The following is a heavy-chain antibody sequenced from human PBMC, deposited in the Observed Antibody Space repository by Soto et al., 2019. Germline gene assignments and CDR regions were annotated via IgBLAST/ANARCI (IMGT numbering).Heavy chain of an antibody. J-gene: IGHJ4*02. D-gene: IGHD5-12*01. V-gene: IGHV3-23*01. Sequence: EVQLLESGGGLVQPGGSLRRSCAASGFTFSNYAMSWVRQAPGKGLEWVSALTSSGTKYYADSVKGRFTISRDNSKNTLYLQMSNVRAEDTATYYGAKVKHEGLATTSFDYWGQGTLVTVSS. CDR2: LTSSGTK. CDR1: GFTFSNYA. CDR3: AKVKHEGLATTSFDY.